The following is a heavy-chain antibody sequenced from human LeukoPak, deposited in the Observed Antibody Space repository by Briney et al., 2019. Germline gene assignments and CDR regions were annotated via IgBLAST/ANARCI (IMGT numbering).Heavy chain of an antibody. CDR2: IWYDESNK. Sequence: GRSLRLSCAASGFTFSSYGMHWVRQAPGKGLEWVAVIWYDESNKYYADSVKGRFTISRDNSKNTLYLQMNSLRAEDTAVYYCAKDFFDYWGQGTLVTVSS. CDR1: GFTFSSYG. J-gene: IGHJ4*02. V-gene: IGHV3-33*06. CDR3: AKDFFDY.